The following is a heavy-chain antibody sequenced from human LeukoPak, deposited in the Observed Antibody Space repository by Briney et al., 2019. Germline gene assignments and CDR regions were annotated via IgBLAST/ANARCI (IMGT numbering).Heavy chain of an antibody. CDR1: GFIFSLYC. J-gene: IGHJ4*02. CDR2: ICPDGTGI. Sequence: GGSLRLSCAASGFIFSLYCMHWVRHAPGKGPMWVSRICPDGTGISYADSVKARFTTSRDNAKNTVYLQMNGLREEDTAVYYCVRDFRSADYWGQGTLVTVSS. CDR3: VRDFRSADY. V-gene: IGHV3-74*01.